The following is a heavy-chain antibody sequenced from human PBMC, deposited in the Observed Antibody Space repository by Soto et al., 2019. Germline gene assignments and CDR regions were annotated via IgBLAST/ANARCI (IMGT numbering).Heavy chain of an antibody. V-gene: IGHV1-69*01. D-gene: IGHD2-21*02. CDR2: IIPIFGTA. J-gene: IGHJ6*02. Sequence: QVQLVQSGAEVKKPGSSVKVSCKASGGTFSSYAISWVRQAPGQGLEWMGGIIPIFGTANYAQKFQGRVTITADESTSPAYMELSSLRSEDTAVYYCARDRLVVVTATDYYYYGMDVWGQGTTVTVSS. CDR3: ARDRLVVVTATDYYYYGMDV. CDR1: GGTFSSYA.